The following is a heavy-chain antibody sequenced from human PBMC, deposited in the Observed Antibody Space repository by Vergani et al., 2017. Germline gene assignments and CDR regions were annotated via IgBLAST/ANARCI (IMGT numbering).Heavy chain of an antibody. Sequence: QVQLVESGGGVVQRGGSLRLSCATSGFTLSNYDMQWIRQGPGKGLEFVAFIQFDGSNQYYADSVKGRFTLSRDCSKNKLYLQMNSLRTDDTATYYCAKHFRGWGIDYWGQGTQVIVSS. CDR2: IQFDGSNQ. D-gene: IGHD3-16*01. J-gene: IGHJ4*02. CDR3: AKHFRGWGIDY. CDR1: GFTLSNYD. V-gene: IGHV3-30*02.